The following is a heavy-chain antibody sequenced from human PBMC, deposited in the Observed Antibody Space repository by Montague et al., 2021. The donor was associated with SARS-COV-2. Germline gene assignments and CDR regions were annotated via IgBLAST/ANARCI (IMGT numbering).Heavy chain of an antibody. V-gene: IGHV4-39*01. Sequence: SETLSLTCTVSGGSISSYYWSWIRQPPGKGLEWIGSIYYSGSTYYNPSPKSRVTISVDTSKNQFSLKLSSVTAADTAVYYCARFPTSYYYDSKAAPATPDAFDIWGQGTMVTVSS. D-gene: IGHD3-22*01. CDR2: IYYSGST. CDR1: GGSISSYY. CDR3: ARFPTSYYYDSKAAPATPDAFDI. J-gene: IGHJ3*02.